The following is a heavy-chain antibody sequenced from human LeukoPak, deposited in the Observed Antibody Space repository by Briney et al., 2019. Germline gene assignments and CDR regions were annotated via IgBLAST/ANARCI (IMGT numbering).Heavy chain of an antibody. J-gene: IGHJ4*02. D-gene: IGHD6-13*01. Sequence: SSETLSLTCTVSGGSISSYYWSWIRQPPGKGLEWIGYIYYSGSTNYNPSLKSRVTISVDTSKNQFSLKLSSVTAADTAVYYCARWYGYFDYWGQGTLVTVSS. CDR2: IYYSGST. CDR3: ARWYGYFDY. V-gene: IGHV4-59*12. CDR1: GGSISSYY.